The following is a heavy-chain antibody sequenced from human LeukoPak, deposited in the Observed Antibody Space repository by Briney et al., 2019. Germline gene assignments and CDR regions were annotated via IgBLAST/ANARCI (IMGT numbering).Heavy chain of an antibody. CDR3: ARLRIKTRTTYSSSWYEKGAFDI. CDR2: IYPSGST. CDR1: GGSISSYY. V-gene: IGHV4-4*07. Sequence: PSETLSLTCSVSGGSISSYYWSWIRQPAGKGLEWIGRIYPSGSTHYNPSLNSRVTMSVDTSKNQFSLRLSSVTAADTAVYYCARLRIKTRTTYSSSWYEKGAFDIWGQGTMVTVSS. J-gene: IGHJ3*02. D-gene: IGHD6-13*01.